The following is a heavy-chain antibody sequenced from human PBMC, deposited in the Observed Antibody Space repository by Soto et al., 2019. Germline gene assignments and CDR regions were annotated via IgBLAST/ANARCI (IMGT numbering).Heavy chain of an antibody. CDR1: GGSISSGDYY. V-gene: IGHV4-30-4*01. D-gene: IGHD3-9*01. J-gene: IGHJ6*02. Sequence: PSETLSLTCTVSGGSISSGDYYWSWIRQPPGKGLEWIGYIYYSGSTYYNPSLKSRVTISVDTSKNQFSLKLSSVTAADTAVYYCAREIDDILTGHPSYYYYGMDVWGQGTTVTVSS. CDR2: IYYSGST. CDR3: AREIDDILTGHPSYYYYGMDV.